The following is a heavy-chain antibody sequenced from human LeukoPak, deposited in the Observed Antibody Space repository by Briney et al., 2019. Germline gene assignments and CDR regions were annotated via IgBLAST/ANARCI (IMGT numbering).Heavy chain of an antibody. CDR3: AKEQWLINSFDN. J-gene: IGHJ4*02. Sequence: GRSLRLSCAASGLSFSNYDMHWVRQAPGKGLEWVALISNDGSNNNYADSVRGRFNISRDNSKNTLYLEVNSLRVDDTGVYYCAKEQWLINSFDNWGQGTLVTVSS. D-gene: IGHD6-19*01. V-gene: IGHV3-30*18. CDR1: GLSFSNYD. CDR2: ISNDGSNN.